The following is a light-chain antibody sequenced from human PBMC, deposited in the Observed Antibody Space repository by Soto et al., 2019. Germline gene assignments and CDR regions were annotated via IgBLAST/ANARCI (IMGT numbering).Light chain of an antibody. CDR1: QSVSSN. J-gene: IGKJ1*01. CDR2: NAS. V-gene: IGKV3-15*01. CDR3: QQYKNWPRT. Sequence: EIVMTQSPATLSVSPGERATLSCRASQSVSSNLVWYQQKSVQPPRLLIYNASTRATGIPARFSGSGSGTEFTLTISSLQSEDFAVYYCQQYKNWPRTFGQGTKVEIK.